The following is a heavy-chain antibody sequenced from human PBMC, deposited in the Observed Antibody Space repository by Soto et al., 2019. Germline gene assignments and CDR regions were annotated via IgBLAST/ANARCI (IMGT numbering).Heavy chain of an antibody. V-gene: IGHV5-51*01. D-gene: IGHD3-22*01. CDR1: GDSFTNYW. Sequence: PGESLKISCKGSGDSFTNYWIGWVRQMPGKGLEWMGIIYPGDSDTRYSPSFQGQVTISADKSISTAYVQWSSLKASDTAMYYCARYYYDSSGYLDAFDIWGQGTMVTVSS. CDR3: ARYYYDSSGYLDAFDI. CDR2: IYPGDSDT. J-gene: IGHJ3*02.